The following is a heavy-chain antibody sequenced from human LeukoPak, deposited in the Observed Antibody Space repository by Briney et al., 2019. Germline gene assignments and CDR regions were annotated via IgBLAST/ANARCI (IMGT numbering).Heavy chain of an antibody. CDR1: GYTFTGYY. J-gene: IGHJ5*02. D-gene: IGHD6-19*01. CDR3: ARAGSVWIAVAGTVMNWFDP. CDR2: INPNSGGT. Sequence: GASVKVSCKASGYTFTGYYMHWVRQAPGQGLEGMGWINPNSGGTNYAQKFQGRVTMTRDTSISTAYMELSRLRSDDTAVYYCARAGSVWIAVAGTVMNWFDPWGQGTLVTVSS. V-gene: IGHV1-2*02.